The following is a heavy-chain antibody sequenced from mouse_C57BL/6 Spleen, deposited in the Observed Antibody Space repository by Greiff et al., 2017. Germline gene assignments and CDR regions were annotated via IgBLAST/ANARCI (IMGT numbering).Heavy chain of an antibody. V-gene: IGHV3-6*01. CDR3: AREGRGPLWFAY. Sequence: EVQLQQSGPGLVKPSQSLSLTCSVTGYSITSGYYWNWIRQFPGNKLEWMGYISYDGSNNYNPSLKNRISITRDTSKNQFFLKLNSVTTEDTATYYCAREGRGPLWFAYWGQGTMVTVSA. J-gene: IGHJ3*01. CDR2: ISYDGSN. CDR1: GYSITSGYY.